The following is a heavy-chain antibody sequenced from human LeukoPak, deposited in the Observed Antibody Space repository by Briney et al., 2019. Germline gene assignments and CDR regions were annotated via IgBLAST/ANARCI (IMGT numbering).Heavy chain of an antibody. CDR3: ARDGGVPDAFDI. D-gene: IGHD3-16*01. CDR1: GFTLSSYW. V-gene: IGHV3-7*01. Sequence: GGSLRLSCAAPGFTLSSYWMSWVSQAPGKGLEWEANIKQDGSEKYYVDSVKGRFTISRDNAKNSLYLQMNSLRAEDTAVYYCARDGGVPDAFDIWGQATMVTVSS. J-gene: IGHJ3*02. CDR2: IKQDGSEK.